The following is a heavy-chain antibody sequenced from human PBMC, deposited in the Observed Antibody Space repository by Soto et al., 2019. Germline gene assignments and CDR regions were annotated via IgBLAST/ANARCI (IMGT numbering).Heavy chain of an antibody. CDR3: VRKISGAGGHFDY. V-gene: IGHV3-48*02. D-gene: IGHD6-19*01. CDR2: ISSSSSTI. CDR1: GFTFSSYG. Sequence: GGSLRLSCTASGFTFSSYGMNWVRQAPGKGLEWVSSISSSSSTIYYADSVRGRFTISRDNAKNSLYLQMNSLRDEDTAVYYSVRKISGAGGHFDYWGQGTLVTVSS. J-gene: IGHJ4*02.